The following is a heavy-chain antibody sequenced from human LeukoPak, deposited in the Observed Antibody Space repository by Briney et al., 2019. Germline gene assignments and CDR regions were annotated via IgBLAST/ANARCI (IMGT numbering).Heavy chain of an antibody. J-gene: IGHJ4*02. CDR3: ARLRRNTDISGFFYYYDY. CDR1: GFSFSSYS. D-gene: IGHD3-22*01. CDR2: INTVSSYI. V-gene: IGHV3-21*06. Sequence: PGGSLRLSCAASGFSFSSYSFNWVRQAPGKGLEWVSSINTVSSYIYYADSLKGRFTISRDNAKNSVYLQMDSLRAEDSAVYYCARLRRNTDISGFFYYYDYWGQGTLVTVSS.